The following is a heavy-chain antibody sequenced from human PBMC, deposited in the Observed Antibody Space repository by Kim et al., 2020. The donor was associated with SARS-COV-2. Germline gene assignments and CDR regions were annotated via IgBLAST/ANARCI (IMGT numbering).Heavy chain of an antibody. CDR1: GGSISSSSYY. CDR3: AHLAVAAPLGVY. J-gene: IGHJ4*02. V-gene: IGHV4-39*01. Sequence: SETLSLTCTVSGGSISSSSYYWGWIRQPPGKGLEWIGSIYYSGSTYYNPSLKSRVTISVDTSKNQFSLKLSSVTAADTAVYYCAHLAVAAPLGVYWGQGTLVTVSS. D-gene: IGHD6-19*01. CDR2: IYYSGST.